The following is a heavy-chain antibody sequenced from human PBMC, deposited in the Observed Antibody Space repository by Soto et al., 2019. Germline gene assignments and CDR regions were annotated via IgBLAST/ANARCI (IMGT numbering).Heavy chain of an antibody. CDR2: ISGSGGST. CDR1: GFTFSSYT. CDR3: AKVPHYDFWSGYYMDV. V-gene: IGHV3-23*01. J-gene: IGHJ6*03. D-gene: IGHD3-3*01. Sequence: GGSLRLSCAASGFTFSSYTMSWVRQAPGKGLEWVSAISGSGGSTYYADSVKGRFTISRDNSKNTLYLQMNSLRAEDTAVYYCAKVPHYDFWSGYYMDVWGKGTTVTSP.